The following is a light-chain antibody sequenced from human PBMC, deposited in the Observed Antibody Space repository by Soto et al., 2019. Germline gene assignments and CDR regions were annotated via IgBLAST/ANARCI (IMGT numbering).Light chain of an antibody. CDR2: GNN. J-gene: IGLJ1*01. V-gene: IGLV1-40*01. CDR1: GSNIGAGSD. Sequence: SVLTQPPSVSGAPGQRVTISCTGSGSNIGAGSDVHWYQQLPGTAPKLLVYGNNNRPSGVPDRFSGSKSATSASLAITGLQAEDEADYYCQSYDSSLSGWVFGTGTKVTVL. CDR3: QSYDSSLSGWV.